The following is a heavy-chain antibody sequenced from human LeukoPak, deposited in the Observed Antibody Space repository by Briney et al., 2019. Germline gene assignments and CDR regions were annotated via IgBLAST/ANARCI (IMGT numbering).Heavy chain of an antibody. Sequence: GASVKVSCKVSGYTFLGCNMNWVRQAPGQGLEWMGWINPNSGGTNYAQKFQGRVTMTRDTSISTAYMELSSLRSDDTAVYYCATSGMYYLSFDYWGQGTLVTVSS. V-gene: IGHV1-2*02. CDR2: INPNSGGT. CDR1: GYTFLGCN. CDR3: ATSGMYYLSFDY. D-gene: IGHD2-8*01. J-gene: IGHJ4*02.